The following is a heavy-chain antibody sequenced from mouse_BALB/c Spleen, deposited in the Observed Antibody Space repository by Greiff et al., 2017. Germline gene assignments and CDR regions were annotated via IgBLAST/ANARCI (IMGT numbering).Heavy chain of an antibody. V-gene: IGHV1-54*01. D-gene: IGHD4-1*02. Sequence: QVQLQQSGAELVRPGTSVKVSCKASGYAFTNYLIEWVKQRPGQGLEWIGVINPGSGGTNYNEKFKGKATLTADKSSSTAYMQLSSLTSDDSAVYFCARSTGTYYFDYWGQGTTLTVSS. CDR2: INPGSGGT. CDR1: GYAFTNYL. J-gene: IGHJ2*01. CDR3: ARSTGTYYFDY.